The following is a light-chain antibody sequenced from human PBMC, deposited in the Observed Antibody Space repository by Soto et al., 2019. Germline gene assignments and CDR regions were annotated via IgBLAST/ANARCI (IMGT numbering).Light chain of an antibody. V-gene: IGKV3-20*01. CDR3: PHYRSPPRT. J-gene: IGKJ2*02. Sequence: EIVLTQSPGTLSLSPGERATLSCRASQSVSSSYLAWYQQKPGQAPRLLIYDASSRATGIPARFSGSGSGTYFTLTISRLEPDEFAVYYCPHYRSPPRTLGQGTKLQIK. CDR1: QSVSSSY. CDR2: DAS.